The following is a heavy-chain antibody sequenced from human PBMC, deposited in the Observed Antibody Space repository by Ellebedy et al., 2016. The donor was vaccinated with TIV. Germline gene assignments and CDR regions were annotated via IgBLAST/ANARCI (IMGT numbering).Heavy chain of an antibody. CDR3: ASVVRRIKITQTDAFDM. J-gene: IGHJ3*02. CDR1: GGSFSGYY. CDR2: INHSGST. V-gene: IGHV4-34*01. Sequence: SQTLSLTCXVYGGSFSGYYWPWIRQPPGKGLEWVGEINHSGSTNYNPSLKSRVTISVDTSKNQFSLKLSSMTAADTAVYYCASVVRRIKITQTDAFDMWGQGTMVTVSS. D-gene: IGHD3-10*01.